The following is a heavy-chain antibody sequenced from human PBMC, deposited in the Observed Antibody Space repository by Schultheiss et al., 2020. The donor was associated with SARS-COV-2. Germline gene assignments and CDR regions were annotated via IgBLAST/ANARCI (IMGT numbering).Heavy chain of an antibody. CDR2: ISSNGGST. V-gene: IGHV3-64*01. Sequence: GGSLRLSCAASGFTFSSYAMSWVRQAPGKGLEYVSAISSNGGSTYYANSVKGRFTISRDNSKNTLYLQMGSLRAEDMAVYYCARVNPLYYFDYWGQGTLVTVSS. CDR1: GFTFSSYA. CDR3: ARVNPLYYFDY. J-gene: IGHJ4*02.